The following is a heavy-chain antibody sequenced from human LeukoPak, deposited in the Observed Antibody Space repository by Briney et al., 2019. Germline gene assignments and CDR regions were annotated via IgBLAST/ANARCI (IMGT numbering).Heavy chain of an antibody. Sequence: SETLSLTCTVSGGSISSGGYYWSWIRQHPGKGLEWIGYIYYSGSTYYNPSLKSRVTISVDTSKNQFSLKLSSVTAADTAVYYCGRAALSLVWFDPWGQGTLVTVSS. J-gene: IGHJ5*02. CDR3: GRAALSLVWFDP. CDR1: GGSISSGGYY. CDR2: IYYSGST. V-gene: IGHV4-31*03. D-gene: IGHD2/OR15-2a*01.